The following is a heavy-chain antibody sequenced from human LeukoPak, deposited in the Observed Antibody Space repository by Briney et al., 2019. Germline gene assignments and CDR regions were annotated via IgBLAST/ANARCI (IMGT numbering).Heavy chain of an antibody. CDR2: IKSAGSST. CDR1: GFTVSSYC. CDR3: TNMYSLNY. J-gene: IGHJ4*02. Sequence: GGSLRLSCVVSGFTVSSYCMHWVRQTPGKGLVWVSRIKSAGSSTNYADSVRGRFTISRDNAKNTLYLQMNSLRAEDTAVYYCTNMYSLNYWGRGTLVTVSS. V-gene: IGHV3-74*01. D-gene: IGHD6-13*01.